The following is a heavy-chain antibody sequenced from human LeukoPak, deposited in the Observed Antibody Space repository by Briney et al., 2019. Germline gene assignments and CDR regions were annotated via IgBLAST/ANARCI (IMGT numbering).Heavy chain of an antibody. CDR2: IQYDGSNQ. J-gene: IGHJ3*02. CDR3: AKDTSVGAFDI. CDR1: GFTFSSYG. Sequence: GGSLRLSCAASGFTFSSYGMHWVRQAPGKGLEWVAYIQYDGSNQQYADSVKGRFSISRDRSKNIPYLQMNSLRPEDTAVYYCAKDTSVGAFDIWGQGTMVTVSS. V-gene: IGHV3-30*02. D-gene: IGHD5/OR15-5a*01.